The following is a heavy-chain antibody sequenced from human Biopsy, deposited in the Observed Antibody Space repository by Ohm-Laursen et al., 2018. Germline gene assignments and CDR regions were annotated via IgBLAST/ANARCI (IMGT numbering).Heavy chain of an antibody. Sequence: ASVKVSCKDSGYPFSNYYLFWVRQAPGQGLEWMGRINPNSGDTVFARKFQGRVTMTRDTSISTTYMELRRLTSDDTAVFYCARELGDFWGGRQFDFWGQGTLVTVSS. J-gene: IGHJ5*01. V-gene: IGHV1-2*06. D-gene: IGHD3-3*01. CDR3: ARELGDFWGGRQFDF. CDR1: GYPFSNYY. CDR2: INPNSGDT.